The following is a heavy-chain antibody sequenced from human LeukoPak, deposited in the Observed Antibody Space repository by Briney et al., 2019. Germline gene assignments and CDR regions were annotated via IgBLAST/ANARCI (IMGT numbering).Heavy chain of an antibody. CDR1: GGTFSSYA. D-gene: IGHD3-3*01. Sequence: PVKVSCKASGGTFSSYAISWVRQAPGQGLEWMGGIIPIFGTANYAQKFQGRVTITADESTSTAYMELSSLRSEDTAVYYCARGKNDFWSGYYYDAFDIWGQGTMVTVSS. J-gene: IGHJ3*02. CDR3: ARGKNDFWSGYYYDAFDI. CDR2: IIPIFGTA. V-gene: IGHV1-69*13.